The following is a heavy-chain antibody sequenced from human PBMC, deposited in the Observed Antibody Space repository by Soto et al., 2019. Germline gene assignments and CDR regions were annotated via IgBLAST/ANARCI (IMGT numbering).Heavy chain of an antibody. CDR3: ARADTAMATDAFDI. Sequence: SVKVSCKASGGTFSSYAISWVRQAPGQGLEWMGGIIPIFGTANYAQKFQGRVTITADESTSTAYMELSSLRSEDTAVYYCARADTAMATDAFDIWGQGTMVTVSS. CDR1: GGTFSSYA. CDR2: IIPIFGTA. V-gene: IGHV1-69*13. D-gene: IGHD5-18*01. J-gene: IGHJ3*02.